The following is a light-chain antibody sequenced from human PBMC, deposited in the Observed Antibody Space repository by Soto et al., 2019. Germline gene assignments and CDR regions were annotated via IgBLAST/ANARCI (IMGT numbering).Light chain of an antibody. CDR1: QNVFSNY. CDR2: DAS. CDR3: QQRSNWPL. J-gene: IGKJ5*01. V-gene: IGKV3-11*01. Sequence: EIVLTQSPGTLSLSPGERATLSCRANQNVFSNYLAWYQQKPGQAPRLLIYDASNRATGIPARFSGSGSGTDFTLTISSLEPEDFAVYYCQQRSNWPLFGQGTRLEIK.